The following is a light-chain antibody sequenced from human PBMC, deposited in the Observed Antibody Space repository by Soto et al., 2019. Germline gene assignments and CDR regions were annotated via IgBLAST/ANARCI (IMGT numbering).Light chain of an antibody. J-gene: IGKJ2*01. Sequence: EIVLTQSPGTLSLSPGERATLACRASQSISSSYLAWYQQKPGQAPRLLIYGASSRATGIPDRFSGSGSGTDFTLTISTLEPDDFAVYYCQFFGSSRYTFGQGTKLEIK. CDR2: GAS. CDR1: QSISSSY. V-gene: IGKV3-20*01. CDR3: QFFGSSRYT.